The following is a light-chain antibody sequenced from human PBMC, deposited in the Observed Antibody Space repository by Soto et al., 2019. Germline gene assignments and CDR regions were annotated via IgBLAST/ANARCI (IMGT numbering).Light chain of an antibody. CDR3: QQYGSSPIT. CDR1: QSVSSSY. V-gene: IGKV3-20*01. CDR2: GAT. Sequence: EVVLSQSPGTLSLSPGERATLSCRASQSVSSSYLAWYQQKPGQAPRLLIYGATGRATGIPDRFSGGGSGTDFTLTISRLEPEDFAVYYCQQYGSSPITFGQGTRLEI. J-gene: IGKJ5*01.